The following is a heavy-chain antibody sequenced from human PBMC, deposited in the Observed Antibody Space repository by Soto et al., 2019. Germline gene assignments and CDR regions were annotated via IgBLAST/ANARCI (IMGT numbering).Heavy chain of an antibody. D-gene: IGHD3-22*01. V-gene: IGHV1-46*01. Sequence: GASVKVSCKAPGFTFTSFYMHWVRQAPGQGPEWMGIMHPYGGSTGYAQKVQGRVTLTRDTSTRTDYMELSSLRSDDTAVYYCAILYYYDSGDYYSNYQYYGMDVWGQGTTVTVSS. J-gene: IGHJ6*02. CDR2: MHPYGGST. CDR1: GFTFTSFY. CDR3: AILYYYDSGDYYSNYQYYGMDV.